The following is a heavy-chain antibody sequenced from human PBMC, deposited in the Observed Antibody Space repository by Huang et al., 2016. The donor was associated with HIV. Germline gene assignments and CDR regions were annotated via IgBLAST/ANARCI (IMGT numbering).Heavy chain of an antibody. CDR1: GFTVSSNY. CDR3: ASDSGSYYYFDY. CDR2: FYSGGRT. J-gene: IGHJ4*02. V-gene: IGHV3-53*01. Sequence: EVQLVESGGGLIQPGGSLRFSCAASGFTVSSNYMSWVRQAPGKGLEWFSIFYSGGRTYYAYSVKCRFTISRYNSKNTLYLQMNSLRAEDTAVYYCASDSGSYYYFDYWGQGTLVTVSS. D-gene: IGHD1-26*01.